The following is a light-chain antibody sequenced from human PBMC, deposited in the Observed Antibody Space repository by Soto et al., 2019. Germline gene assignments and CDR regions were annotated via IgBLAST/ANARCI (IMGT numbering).Light chain of an antibody. CDR1: QSVSSVY. Sequence: EIVLTQSPGTLSLSPGERATLCCRASQSVSSVYLAWYQQKPGQAPXLLIHGASTRATGIPDRLSGTGSGTEFTLTISRMDPEYFAVDDCQQCRGSRTFGQGTKVDIK. J-gene: IGKJ1*01. CDR2: GAS. V-gene: IGKV3-20*01. CDR3: QQCRGSRT.